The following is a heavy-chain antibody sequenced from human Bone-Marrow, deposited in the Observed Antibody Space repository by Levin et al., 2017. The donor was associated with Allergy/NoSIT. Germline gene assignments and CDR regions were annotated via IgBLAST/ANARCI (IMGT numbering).Heavy chain of an antibody. Sequence: SETLSLTCTVSGGSISSSSYYWGWIRQPPGKGLEWIGSIYYSGSTYYNPSLKSRVTISVDTSKNQFSLKLSSVTAADTAVYYCARLVDTYYGSGSYFDYWGQGTLVTVSS. D-gene: IGHD3-10*01. CDR3: ARLVDTYYGSGSYFDY. CDR1: GGSISSSSYY. J-gene: IGHJ4*02. V-gene: IGHV4-39*01. CDR2: IYYSGST.